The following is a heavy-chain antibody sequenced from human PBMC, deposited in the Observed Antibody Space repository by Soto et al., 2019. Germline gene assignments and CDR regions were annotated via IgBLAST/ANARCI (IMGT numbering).Heavy chain of an antibody. J-gene: IGHJ4*02. D-gene: IGHD2-15*01. V-gene: IGHV1-18*04. Sequence: ASVKVSCKASGYTFTSYGISWVRQAPGQGLEWMGWISAYNGNTNYAQKLQGRVTVTRDTSTSTAYMELNRLTSDDTAVYYCASEDCRNTNCLKGFDYWGQGTLVTGSS. CDR2: ISAYNGNT. CDR3: ASEDCRNTNCLKGFDY. CDR1: GYTFTSYG.